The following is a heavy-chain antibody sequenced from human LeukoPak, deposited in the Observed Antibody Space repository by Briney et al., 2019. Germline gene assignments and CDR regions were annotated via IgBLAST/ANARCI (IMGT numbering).Heavy chain of an antibody. D-gene: IGHD4-17*01. V-gene: IGHV4-39*07. CDR3: ARGYYGDADNDAFDI. CDR1: GGSISSGDSY. CDR2: IYYSGST. J-gene: IGHJ3*02. Sequence: PSETLSLTCTVSGGSISSGDSYWSWIRQHPGRGLEWIGSIYYSGSTYYNPSLKSRVTISVDTSKNQFSLKLSSVTAADTAVYYCARGYYGDADNDAFDIWGQGTMVTVSS.